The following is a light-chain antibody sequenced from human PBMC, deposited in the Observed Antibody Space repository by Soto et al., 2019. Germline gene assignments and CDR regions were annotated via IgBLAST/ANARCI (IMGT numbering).Light chain of an antibody. J-gene: IGLJ2*01. Sequence: QPVLTQSPSASASLGASVRLTCTLSSDHTSYAIAWHQQQPEKGPRYLMKLNSDGSHTKGDGIPDRFSGSSSGTERFLTISRLQSEDEAEYYCQTWATGIVVFGGGTKLTVL. V-gene: IGLV4-69*01. CDR3: QTWATGIVV. CDR2: LNSDGSH. CDR1: SDHTSYA.